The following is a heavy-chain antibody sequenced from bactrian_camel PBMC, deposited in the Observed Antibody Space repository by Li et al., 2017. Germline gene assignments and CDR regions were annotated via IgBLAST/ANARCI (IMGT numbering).Heavy chain of an antibody. V-gene: IGHV3S9*01. CDR1: GFTLLEDR. CDR3: AARFSGDYYYTSLQLSDYRY. Sequence: HVQLVESGGGSVQAGGSLKLSCAGSGFTLLEDRMFWYRQIPGNECGLVSSISADGNAFYSESVKGRFTISLDNAKNTVYLQMSSLKPEDTAMYYCAARFSGDYYYTSLQLSDYRYWGQGTQVTVS. D-gene: IGHD2*01. CDR2: ISADGNA. J-gene: IGHJ4*01.